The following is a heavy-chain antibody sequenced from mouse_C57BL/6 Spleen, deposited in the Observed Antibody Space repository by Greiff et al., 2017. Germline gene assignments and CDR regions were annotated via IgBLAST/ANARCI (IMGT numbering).Heavy chain of an antibody. J-gene: IGHJ2*01. CDR3: ARAYGYDNCFDY. D-gene: IGHD2-2*01. Sequence: QVQLQQPGAELVMPGASVKLSCKASGYTFTSYWMHWVKQRPGQGLEWIGEIDPSDSYTNYNKKFKGKSTLTVDKSSSTAYMQLSSLTSEDSAVYYCARAYGYDNCFDYWGQGTTLTVSS. CDR1: GYTFTSYW. CDR2: IDPSDSYT. V-gene: IGHV1-69*01.